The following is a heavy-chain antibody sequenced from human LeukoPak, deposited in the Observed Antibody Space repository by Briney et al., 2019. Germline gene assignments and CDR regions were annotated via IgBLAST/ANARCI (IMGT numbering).Heavy chain of an antibody. Sequence: GASVKVSCKASGYTFTSYGIHWVRQAPGQGLEWMGWINTNTGNPTYAQGFTGRFVFSLDTSVSTAYLQISSLKAEDTAVYYCARAPPPEAGTNNYYYYYMGVWGKGTTVTVSS. D-gene: IGHD6-13*01. CDR3: ARAPPPEAGTNNYYYYYMGV. CDR2: INTNTGNP. V-gene: IGHV7-4-1*02. CDR1: GYTFTSYG. J-gene: IGHJ6*03.